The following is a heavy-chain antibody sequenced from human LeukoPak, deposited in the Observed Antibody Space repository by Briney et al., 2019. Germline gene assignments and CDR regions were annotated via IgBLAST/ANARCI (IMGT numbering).Heavy chain of an antibody. CDR3: ARVRAIAATGTGARYFQD. J-gene: IGHJ1*01. V-gene: IGHV1-2*02. CDR1: GYTFTYYH. CDR2: TNPNSGGT. Sequence: ASVKVSCKASGYTFTYYHIYWMRQAPGQGLEWMGWTNPNSGGTNYAQKFQGRVTMTRDTSTNTAYMELSRLRSDDTAVYFCARVRAIAATGTGARYFQDWGQGTLVTVSS. D-gene: IGHD1-1*01.